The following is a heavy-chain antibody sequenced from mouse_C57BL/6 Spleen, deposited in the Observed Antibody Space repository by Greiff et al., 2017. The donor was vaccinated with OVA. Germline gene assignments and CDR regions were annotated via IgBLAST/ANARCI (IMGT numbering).Heavy chain of an antibody. CDR2: IDPSDSYT. J-gene: IGHJ2*01. CDR1: GYTFTSYW. D-gene: IGHD1-1*01. Sequence: VQLQQSGAELVKPGASVKLSCKASGYTFTSYWMQWVKQRPGQGLEWIGEIDPSDSYTNYNQKFKGKATLTVDTSSSTAYMQLSSLTSEDSAVYYCARNIFLYYGSSSYYFDYWGQGTTLTVSS. V-gene: IGHV1-50*01. CDR3: ARNIFLYYGSSSYYFDY.